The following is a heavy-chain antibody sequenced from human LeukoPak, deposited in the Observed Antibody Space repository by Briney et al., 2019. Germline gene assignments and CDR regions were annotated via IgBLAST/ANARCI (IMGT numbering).Heavy chain of an antibody. D-gene: IGHD3-22*01. CDR1: GYTFTGYY. V-gene: IGHV1-18*04. CDR2: ISAYNGNT. J-gene: IGHJ4*02. Sequence: ASVKVSCKASGYTFTGYYMHWVRQATGQGLEWMGWISAYNGNTNYAQKLQGRVTMTTDTSTSTAYMELRSLRSDDTAVYYCVRTTYYYDSSGYYSFDYWGRGTLVTVSS. CDR3: VRTTYYYDSSGYYSFDY.